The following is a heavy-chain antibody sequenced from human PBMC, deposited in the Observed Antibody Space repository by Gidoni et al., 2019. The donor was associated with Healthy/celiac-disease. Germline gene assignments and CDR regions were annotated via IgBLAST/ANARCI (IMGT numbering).Heavy chain of an antibody. D-gene: IGHD3-3*01. CDR3: AKEGRIFGVVTSDAFDI. CDR2: ISWNSSSI. J-gene: IGHJ3*02. V-gene: IGHV3-9*01. Sequence: EVQLVESGGGLVQPGRSLRLSCAASGFTFDDYAMHWVRQAPGKGLEWVSGISWNSSSIGYADSVKGRFTISRDNAKNSLYLQMNSLRAEDTALYYCAKEGRIFGVVTSDAFDIWGQGTMVTVSS. CDR1: GFTFDDYA.